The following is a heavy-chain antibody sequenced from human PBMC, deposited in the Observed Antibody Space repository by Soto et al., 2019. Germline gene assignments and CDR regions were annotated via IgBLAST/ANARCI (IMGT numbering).Heavy chain of an antibody. Sequence: VKVSCKASGYTFSNYGISWVRQAPGQGLEWMGWISAYNGNTNYAQKVQGRVTMTTDTSTSTAYMELRSLNSDDTAVYYCARASPNWPLYFDYWGQGTLVTVSS. V-gene: IGHV1-18*01. D-gene: IGHD7-27*01. CDR3: ARASPNWPLYFDY. CDR1: GYTFSNYG. J-gene: IGHJ4*02. CDR2: ISAYNGNT.